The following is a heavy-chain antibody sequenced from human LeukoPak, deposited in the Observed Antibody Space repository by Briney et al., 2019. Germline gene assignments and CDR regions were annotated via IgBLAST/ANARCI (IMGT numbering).Heavy chain of an antibody. V-gene: IGHV4-31*03. CDR3: ARGASNYGSFWFDP. CDR2: IYYSGST. D-gene: IGHD4-11*01. Sequence: SETLSLTCTVSGYSISSGYYWSWIRQHPGKGLEWIGNIYYSGSTSYNPSLKSRVTISVDTSKNQFSLKLNSVTAADTAVYYCARGASNYGSFWFDPWGQGTLVTVSS. J-gene: IGHJ5*02. CDR1: GYSISSGYY.